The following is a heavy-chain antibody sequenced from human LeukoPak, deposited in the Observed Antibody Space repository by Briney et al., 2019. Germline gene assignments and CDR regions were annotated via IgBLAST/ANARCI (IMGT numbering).Heavy chain of an antibody. D-gene: IGHD4-17*01. Sequence: GGSLRLSCAASGFTFDDYAMHWVRQAPGKGLEWVSLISWDGGSAYYADSVKGRFNISRDNSKNSLYLQMNSLRAEDTALYYCAKDIGVTKGGFVDYWGQGTLVTVSS. V-gene: IGHV3-43D*03. CDR2: ISWDGGSA. CDR3: AKDIGVTKGGFVDY. CDR1: GFTFDDYA. J-gene: IGHJ4*02.